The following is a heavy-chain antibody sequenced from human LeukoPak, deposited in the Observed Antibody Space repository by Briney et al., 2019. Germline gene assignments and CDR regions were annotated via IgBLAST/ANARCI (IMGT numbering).Heavy chain of an antibody. CDR2: MNPNSGNT. V-gene: IGHV1-8*01. CDR1: GYTFTSYD. Sequence: GASVKVSCKASGYTFTSYDINWVRQATGQGLEWMGWMNPNSGNTGYAQKFQGRVTMTRNTSISTAYMELSSLRSEDTAVYYCARELCGGDCLKNAFDIWGQGTMVTVSS. D-gene: IGHD2-21*02. CDR3: ARELCGGDCLKNAFDI. J-gene: IGHJ3*02.